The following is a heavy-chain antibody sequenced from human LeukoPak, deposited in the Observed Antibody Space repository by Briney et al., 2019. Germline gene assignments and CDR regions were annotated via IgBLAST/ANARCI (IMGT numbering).Heavy chain of an antibody. D-gene: IGHD1-26*01. CDR3: ASEGGSGWFDP. Sequence: SETLSLTCTVSGGSISSYYWSWIRQPPGKGLEWIGYIYYSGSTNYNPSLKSRVTISVDTSKNQFSLKLSSVTAADTAVYYCASEGGSGWFDPWGQGTRVTVSS. CDR2: IYYSGST. J-gene: IGHJ5*02. V-gene: IGHV4-59*08. CDR1: GGSISSYY.